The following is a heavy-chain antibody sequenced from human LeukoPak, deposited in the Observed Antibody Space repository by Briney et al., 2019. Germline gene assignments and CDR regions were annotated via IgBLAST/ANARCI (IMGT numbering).Heavy chain of an antibody. D-gene: IGHD3-10*01. CDR2: ISGYNDNT. V-gene: IGHV1-18*01. CDR3: ARDLSGSGRSDY. J-gene: IGHJ4*02. Sequence: ASVKVSCKASGYTFTSFGVAWVRQAPGQGLEWMGWISGYNDNTNYAQKLQGRVTMTTETSTSTAYMELRSLRSDDTAVYYCARDLSGSGRSDYWGQGTLVTVSS. CDR1: GYTFTSFG.